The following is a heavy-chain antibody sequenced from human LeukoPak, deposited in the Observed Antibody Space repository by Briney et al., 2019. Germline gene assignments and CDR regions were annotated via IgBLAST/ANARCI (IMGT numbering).Heavy chain of an antibody. J-gene: IGHJ4*02. CDR2: IYYSGST. CDR3: ARDPGDRFDY. V-gene: IGHV4-30-4*01. Sequence: SQTLSLNCSGPGGSISSGDYYWSWIRQPPGTGLEWIGYIYYSGSTYYNPSLKSRVTISVDTSKNQFSLKLSSVTAADTAVYYCARDPGDRFDYWGQGTLVTVSS. CDR1: GGSISSGDYY. D-gene: IGHD4-17*01.